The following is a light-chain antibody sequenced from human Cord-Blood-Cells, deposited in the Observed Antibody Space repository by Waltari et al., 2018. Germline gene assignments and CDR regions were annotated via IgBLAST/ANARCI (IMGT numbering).Light chain of an antibody. CDR2: AAS. Sequence: DIKMTQSPSPFSASVGDRVPITCRASQSISSYLIWYQQKQGKAPNLLISAASSLQSGVPSRFSSSGSGTDFTLTIISLQPEDFATYYCQQSYSTRALTFGGGTKVEIK. CDR1: QSISSY. V-gene: IGKV1-39*01. CDR3: QQSYSTRALT. J-gene: IGKJ4*01.